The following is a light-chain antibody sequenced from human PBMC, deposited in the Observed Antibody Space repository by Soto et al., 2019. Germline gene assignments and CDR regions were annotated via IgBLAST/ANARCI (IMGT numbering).Light chain of an antibody. CDR3: TSYASGSSHVV. Sequence: QSALTQPAFVSGSPGQSITLSCTGTSSDIGGYDYVSWYQRHPGKAPKLIIYDVNNRPSGVSNRFSGSKSGNTASLTISGRQAEDEADYYCTSYASGSSHVVFGGGTKLAVL. V-gene: IGLV2-14*01. CDR1: SSDIGGYDY. CDR2: DVN. J-gene: IGLJ2*01.